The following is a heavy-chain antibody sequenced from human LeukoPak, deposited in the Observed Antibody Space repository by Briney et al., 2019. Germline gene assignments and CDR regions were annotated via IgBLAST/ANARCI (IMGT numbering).Heavy chain of an antibody. Sequence: ETLSLTCTVSGGSISSSSYYWGWIRQAPGKGLEWVSAISGSGGSTYYADSVKGRFTISRDNSKNTLYLQMNSLRAEDTAVYYCAKVPFTLPAARSPLDYWGQGTLVTVSS. D-gene: IGHD2-2*01. CDR1: GGSISSSSYY. CDR3: AKVPFTLPAARSPLDY. CDR2: ISGSGGST. J-gene: IGHJ4*02. V-gene: IGHV3-23*01.